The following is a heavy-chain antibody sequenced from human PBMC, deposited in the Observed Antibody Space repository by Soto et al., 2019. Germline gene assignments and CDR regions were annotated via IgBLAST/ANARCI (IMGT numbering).Heavy chain of an antibody. CDR3: ARDLGQGNTPAHNDFDY. Sequence: QVQLQESGPGLVKPSETLSLTCTVSGGSVSSNTYWSWIRQPPGQGLEWIGHSYYRGGTKYNPSLKTRVTIAVDTSKNQFSLRLTSVTATDTAVYYCARDLGQGNTPAHNDFDYWGQGTLVTVSS. V-gene: IGHV4-61*01. D-gene: IGHD1-1*01. J-gene: IGHJ4*02. CDR1: GGSVSSNTY. CDR2: SYYRGGT.